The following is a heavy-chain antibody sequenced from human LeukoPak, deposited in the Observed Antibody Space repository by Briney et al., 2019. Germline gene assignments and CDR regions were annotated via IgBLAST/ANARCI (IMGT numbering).Heavy chain of an antibody. D-gene: IGHD3-22*01. Sequence: SETLSLTCAVYGESFSGYYWSWIRQPPGRGLEWIGEINHSGSTNYNPSLKSRVTISVDTSKNQFSLKLSSVTAADTAVYYCARGRGSSGYHGGHWFDPWGQGTLVTVSS. V-gene: IGHV4-34*01. CDR2: INHSGST. CDR1: GESFSGYY. J-gene: IGHJ5*02. CDR3: ARGRGSSGYHGGHWFDP.